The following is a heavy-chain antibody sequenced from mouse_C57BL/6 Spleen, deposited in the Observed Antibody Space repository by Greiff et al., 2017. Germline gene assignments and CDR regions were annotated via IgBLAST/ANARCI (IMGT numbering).Heavy chain of an antibody. Sequence: EVQLMESGGGLVKPGGSLKLSCAASGFTFSDYGMHWVRQAPEKGLEWVAYISSGSSTIYYADTVKGRFTISRDNAKNTLFLQMTSLRSEDTAMYYCARVPYDGYHFDVWGTGTTVTVSS. V-gene: IGHV5-17*01. CDR1: GFTFSDYG. CDR3: ARVPYDGYHFDV. D-gene: IGHD2-3*01. CDR2: ISSGSSTI. J-gene: IGHJ1*03.